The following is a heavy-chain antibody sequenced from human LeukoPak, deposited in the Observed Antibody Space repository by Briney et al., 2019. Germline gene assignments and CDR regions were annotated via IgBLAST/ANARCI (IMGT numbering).Heavy chain of an antibody. V-gene: IGHV1-18*01. CDR1: GYTFTSYG. J-gene: IGHJ4*02. D-gene: IGHD6-19*01. Sequence: ASVKVSCKASGYTFTSYGISWVRQAPGQGLEWMGWISTYNGNTNYAQKLQGRVTMTTDTSTSIAYMELRSLRSDDTAVYYCARGYLPYSSGWYYFDYWGQGTLVTVSS. CDR3: ARGYLPYSSGWYYFDY. CDR2: ISTYNGNT.